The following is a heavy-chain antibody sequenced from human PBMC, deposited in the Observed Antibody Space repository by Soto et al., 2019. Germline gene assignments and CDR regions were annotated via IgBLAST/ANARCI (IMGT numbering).Heavy chain of an antibody. CDR2: ISFDGTTK. CDR1: GFGFDSYG. Sequence: VQLLESGGGVVQPGRSLRLSCTASGFGFDSYGMLWVRQAPGKGPEWVAFISFDGTTKYYADSVRGRFTISRDNSENPLCLQLDTVRPEDTAQYYCAREGVFGLVKIVPPDYWGQGAQVTVSS. J-gene: IGHJ4*02. CDR3: AREGVFGLVKIVPPDY. V-gene: IGHV3-30*04. D-gene: IGHD3-3*01.